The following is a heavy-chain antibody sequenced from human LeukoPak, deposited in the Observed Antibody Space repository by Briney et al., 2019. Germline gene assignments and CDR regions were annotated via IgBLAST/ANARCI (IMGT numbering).Heavy chain of an antibody. CDR2: ISYDGSNK. CDR1: GFTFSSYG. D-gene: IGHD3-22*01. V-gene: IGHV3-30*18. CDR3: AKSGGYYYNFDY. J-gene: IGHJ4*02. Sequence: PGRSLRLSCAASGFTFSSYGMHWVRQAPGKGLEWVAVISYDGSNKYYADSVKGRFTISRDNSKNTLYLQMNSLRGEDTAVYYCAKSGGYYYNFDYWGQGTLVTVSS.